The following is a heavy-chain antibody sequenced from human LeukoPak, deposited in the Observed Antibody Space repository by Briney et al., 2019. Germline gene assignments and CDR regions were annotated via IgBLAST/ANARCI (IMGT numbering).Heavy chain of an antibody. Sequence: GGSLRLSCAASGFTFSSYVMSWVRQAPGKGLEWVSAISGSGGSTYYADSVKGRFTISRDNSKNTLYLQMNSLRAEDTAVYYCAMDPYGDYVGMGYFQHWGQGTLVTVSP. CDR2: ISGSGGST. CDR3: AMDPYGDYVGMGYFQH. V-gene: IGHV3-23*01. D-gene: IGHD4-17*01. CDR1: GFTFSSYV. J-gene: IGHJ1*01.